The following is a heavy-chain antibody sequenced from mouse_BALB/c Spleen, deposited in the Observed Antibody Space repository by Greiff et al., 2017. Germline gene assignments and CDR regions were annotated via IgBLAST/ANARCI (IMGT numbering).Heavy chain of an antibody. CDR1: GDSITSGY. J-gene: IGHJ3*01. Sequence: EVQLQESGPSLVKPSQTLSLTCSVTGDSITSGYWNWIRKFPGNKLEYMGYISYSGSTYYNPSLKSRISITRDTSKNQYYLQLNSVTTEDTATYYCARKDYRYDGWFAYWGQGTLVTVSA. CDR2: ISYSGST. D-gene: IGHD2-14*01. V-gene: IGHV3-8*02. CDR3: ARKDYRYDGWFAY.